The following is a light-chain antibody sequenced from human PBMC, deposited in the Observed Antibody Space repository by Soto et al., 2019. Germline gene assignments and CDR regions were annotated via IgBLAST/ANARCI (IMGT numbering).Light chain of an antibody. Sequence: DIQMTQSPSTLSASVGDRVTITCRASQSISNWLAWYQQKPGKAPKLLLYKASTLQSGVPSRFSGSGSGTEFSLTISSLQHDDFATYYCQQYNSYPYTFGQGTKLEIK. CDR1: QSISNW. V-gene: IGKV1-5*03. CDR3: QQYNSYPYT. CDR2: KAS. J-gene: IGKJ2*01.